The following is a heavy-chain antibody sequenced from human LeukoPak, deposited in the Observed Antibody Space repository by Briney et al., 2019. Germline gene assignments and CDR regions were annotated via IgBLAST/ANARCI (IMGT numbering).Heavy chain of an antibody. D-gene: IGHD6-13*01. J-gene: IGHJ5*02. CDR1: GGAISSYY. V-gene: IGHV4-59*01. Sequence: PSETLSLTCTVSGGAISSYYWSWIRQPPGKGLEWIGYIYYSGSTIYYSGSTNYNPSLKSRVTISVDTSKNQFSLKLSSVTAADTAVYYCARVRYSSSWYSGFHWFDPWGQGTLVTVSS. CDR2: IYYSGSTIYYSGST. CDR3: ARVRYSSSWYSGFHWFDP.